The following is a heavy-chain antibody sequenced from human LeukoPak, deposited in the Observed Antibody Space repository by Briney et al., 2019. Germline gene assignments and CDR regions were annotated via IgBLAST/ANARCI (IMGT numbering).Heavy chain of an antibody. Sequence: SETLSLTCTISGGSISSGGYYWSWIRQHPGKGLEWIGYIYYSGSTYYNPSLKSRVTISVDTSKNQFSLKLSSVTAADTAVYYCARDVRVATTQYFDYWGRGTLVTVSS. CDR2: IYYSGST. J-gene: IGHJ4*02. D-gene: IGHD5-12*01. V-gene: IGHV4-31*03. CDR3: ARDVRVATTQYFDY. CDR1: GGSISSGGYY.